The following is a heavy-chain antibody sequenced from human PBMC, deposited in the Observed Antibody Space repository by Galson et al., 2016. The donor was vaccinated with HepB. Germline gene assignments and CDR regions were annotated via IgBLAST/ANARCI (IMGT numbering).Heavy chain of an antibody. CDR1: GGSFSGYY. D-gene: IGHD4-17*01. CDR2: INHSGST. CDR3: ARGDNPDYGDYASAYYYMDV. J-gene: IGHJ6*03. Sequence: LSLTCAVYGGSFSGYYWSWIRQPPGKGLEWIGEINHSGSTNYNPSLESRVTISVDTSKNQFSLKLSSVTAADTAVYYCARGDNPDYGDYASAYYYMDVWGKGTTVTVSS. V-gene: IGHV4-34*01.